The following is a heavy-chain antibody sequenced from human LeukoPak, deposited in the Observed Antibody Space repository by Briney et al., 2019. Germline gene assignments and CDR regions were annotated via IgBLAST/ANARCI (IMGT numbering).Heavy chain of an antibody. CDR2: IKQDGSEK. V-gene: IGHV3-7*01. J-gene: IGHJ4*02. CDR1: GFTFSSYA. D-gene: IGHD3-10*01. CDR3: ARAGKYGSGTSLFDY. Sequence: GGSLRLSCAASGFTFSSYAMSWVRQAPGKGLEWVANIKQDGSEKYYVDSVKGRFTISRDNAKSSLYLQMNSLRAEDTAVYYCARAGKYGSGTSLFDYWGQGTLVTVSS.